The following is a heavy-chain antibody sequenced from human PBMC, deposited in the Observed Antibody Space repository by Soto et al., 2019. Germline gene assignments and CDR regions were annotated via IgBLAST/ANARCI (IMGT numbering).Heavy chain of an antibody. D-gene: IGHD3-10*01. Sequence: SETLSLTCTVSGGSISSGGYYWSWIRQHPGKGLEWIGYIYYSGSTYYNPSLKSRVTISVDTSKNQFSLKLSSVTAADTAVYYCARDRSPYYYGSGSYQTAYYYYGMDVWRQGTTVTVSS. CDR2: IYYSGST. J-gene: IGHJ6*02. V-gene: IGHV4-31*03. CDR1: GGSISSGGYY. CDR3: ARDRSPYYYGSGSYQTAYYYYGMDV.